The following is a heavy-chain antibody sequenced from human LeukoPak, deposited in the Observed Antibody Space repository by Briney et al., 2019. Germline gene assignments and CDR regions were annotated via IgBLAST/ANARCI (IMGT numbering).Heavy chain of an antibody. CDR1: GFTFSFCG. CDR3: ATETIGRHYDY. Sequence: GGSLRLSCAASGFTFSFCGFNLVRHAPGKGLECDSSVGATGTDRYYAGTVRGRFTISRDNAKTTIYLQMDSLVDEATTVIYPATETIGRHYDYWGQGTLLTVSS. D-gene: IGHD1-14*01. CDR2: VGATGTDR. V-gene: IGHV3-21*04. J-gene: IGHJ4*02.